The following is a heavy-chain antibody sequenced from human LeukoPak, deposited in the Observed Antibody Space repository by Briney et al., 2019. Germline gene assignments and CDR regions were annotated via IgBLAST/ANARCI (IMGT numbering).Heavy chain of an antibody. CDR2: IIPIFGTA. CDR1: GGTFSSYA. CDR3: AREGYCSGGSCYSRWFDP. D-gene: IGHD2-15*01. Sequence: SVKVCCKASGGTFSSYAISWVRQAPGQGLEWMRGIIPIFGTANYAQKFQGRVTITADESTSTAYMELSSLRSEDTAVYYCAREGYCSGGSCYSRWFDPWGQGTLVTVSS. J-gene: IGHJ5*02. V-gene: IGHV1-69*01.